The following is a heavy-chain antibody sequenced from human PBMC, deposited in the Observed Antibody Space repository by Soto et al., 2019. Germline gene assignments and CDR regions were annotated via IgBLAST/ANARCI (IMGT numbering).Heavy chain of an antibody. Sequence: PSETLSLTCTVPGDSVSSTNYYWSWIRQPPGKGLEWIGFIYYSGSTNYSPSLKSRVTMSVDTSKNHFFLKLSSVTAADTAVYYCAREFRDGYNRIADYWGQGTLVTVSS. CDR1: GDSVSSTNYY. D-gene: IGHD5-12*01. J-gene: IGHJ4*02. CDR3: AREFRDGYNRIADY. CDR2: IYYSGST. V-gene: IGHV4-61*03.